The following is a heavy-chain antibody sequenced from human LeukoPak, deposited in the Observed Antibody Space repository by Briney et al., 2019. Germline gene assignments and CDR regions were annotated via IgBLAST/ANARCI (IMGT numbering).Heavy chain of an antibody. J-gene: IGHJ4*02. CDR3: ARGAYCGGDCYQRSLGY. CDR2: ISAYNGNT. V-gene: IGHV1-18*01. CDR1: GYTFTNYG. Sequence: GASVKVSCKASGYTFTNYGISWVRQAPGQGLEWMGWISAYNGNTNYAQKLQDRVTMTTDTSTSTAYMEVRSLRSDDTAVYYCARGAYCGGDCYQRSLGYWGQGALVTVSS. D-gene: IGHD2-21*02.